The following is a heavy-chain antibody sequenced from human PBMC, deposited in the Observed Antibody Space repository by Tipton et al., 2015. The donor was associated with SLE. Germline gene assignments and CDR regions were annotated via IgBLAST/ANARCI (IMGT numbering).Heavy chain of an antibody. D-gene: IGHD3-10*01. J-gene: IGHJ4*02. Sequence: GSLRLSCVASRFTFSNSDMNWVRQAPGKGLEWVSVIYSGGSTYYADSVKGRFTISRGNSKNALYLQMNSLRAEDTAVYYCARDRANNDWWGQRTRVNVSS. V-gene: IGHV3-53*05. CDR1: RFTFSNSD. CDR2: IYSGGST. CDR3: ARDRANNDW.